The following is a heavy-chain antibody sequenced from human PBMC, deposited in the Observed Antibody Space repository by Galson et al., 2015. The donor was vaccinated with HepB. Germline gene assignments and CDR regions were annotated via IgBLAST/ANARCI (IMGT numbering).Heavy chain of an antibody. J-gene: IGHJ3*02. CDR3: ARGDCSGGTCPEDDASDI. V-gene: IGHV4-30-2*01. D-gene: IGHD2-15*01. Sequence: TLSLTCAVSGGSISSGSYSWSWIRQPPGRGLEWIGNIYHTGSTYYNPSLKNRVTISLDRSKNQFSLKLSSVTAADTAVYYCARGDCSGGTCPEDDASDIWGQGTMVTVSS. CDR2: IYHTGST. CDR1: GGSISSGSYS.